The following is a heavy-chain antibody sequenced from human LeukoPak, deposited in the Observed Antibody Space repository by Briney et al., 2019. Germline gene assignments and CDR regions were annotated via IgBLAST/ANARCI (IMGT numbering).Heavy chain of an antibody. CDR1: GFNFSTYS. CDR3: TTPAERPRAYDSSVYYFSDYFDY. CDR2: ISSSGSYI. D-gene: IGHD3-22*01. J-gene: IGHJ4*02. V-gene: IGHV3-21*01. Sequence: GGSLRLSCAASGFNFSTYSMNWVRQAPGKGLEWVSFISSSGSYIYYADSVKGRFTISRDNAKNSLYLQMNSLRAEDTAVYYCTTPAERPRAYDSSVYYFSDYFDYGARGPLVTVSS.